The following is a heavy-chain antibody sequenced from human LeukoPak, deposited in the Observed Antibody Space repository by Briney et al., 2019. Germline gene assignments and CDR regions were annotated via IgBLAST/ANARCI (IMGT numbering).Heavy chain of an antibody. CDR1: GDSISSSTYY. CDR3: ARSLVIPASYYYYYYMDV. V-gene: IGHV4-39*07. D-gene: IGHD2-2*01. Sequence: SETLSLTCTVSGDSISSSTYYWGWIRQPPGKGLEWIGNIYYSGTTYYNPSLQSRVTISVDTSKNQFSLKLSSVTAADTAVYYCARSLVIPASYYYYYYMDVWGKGTTVTVSS. J-gene: IGHJ6*03. CDR2: IYYSGTT.